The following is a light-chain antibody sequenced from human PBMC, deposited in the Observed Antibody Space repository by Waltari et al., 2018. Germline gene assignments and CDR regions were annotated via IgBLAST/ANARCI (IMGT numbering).Light chain of an antibody. CDR3: QQYCTTPWT. CDR1: QSVVYSSNNKNF. CDR2: WAS. Sequence: DIVMTQSPDSLAVSLGERATINCKSSQSVVYSSNNKNFLAWYQQKAGHPPKLLIYWASTRESGVPDRFSGSGSGTDFTLTISSLQAEDVAVYYCQQYCTTPWTFGQGTKVEIK. V-gene: IGKV4-1*01. J-gene: IGKJ1*01.